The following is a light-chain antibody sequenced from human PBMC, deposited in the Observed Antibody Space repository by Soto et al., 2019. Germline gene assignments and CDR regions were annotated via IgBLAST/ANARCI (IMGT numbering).Light chain of an antibody. Sequence: DIHMTHTLSYLCASVGDRATITCRASQSISDYLNWYQQKPGKAPKLLIYAASSLQSGVPSRFSGSGSGTDFTLTISSLQPEDFVTCYWQQSYSTPRTFGQGTK. CDR2: AAS. CDR1: QSISDY. J-gene: IGKJ1*01. V-gene: IGKV1-39*01. CDR3: QQSYSTPRT.